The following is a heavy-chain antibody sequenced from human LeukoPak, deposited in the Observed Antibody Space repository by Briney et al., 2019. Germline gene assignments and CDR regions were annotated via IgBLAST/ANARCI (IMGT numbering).Heavy chain of an antibody. CDR3: ARHEGNWNDDAFDI. Sequence: PSETLSLTCTVSGGSISSYYWSWIRQPAGRGLGWVGYIYTSGSTDYNPSLKRRLTISVNPSKNQFSLTLISGAAAATAVYYCARHEGNWNDDAFDIWGQGRVVTVSS. CDR2: IYTSGST. J-gene: IGHJ3*02. V-gene: IGHV4-4*09. CDR1: GGSISSYY. D-gene: IGHD1-1*01.